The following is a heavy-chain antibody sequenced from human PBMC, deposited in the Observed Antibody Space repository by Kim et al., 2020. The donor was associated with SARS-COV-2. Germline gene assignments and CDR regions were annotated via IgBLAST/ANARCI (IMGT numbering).Heavy chain of an antibody. D-gene: IGHD6-13*01. CDR1: GFTFSSYA. CDR3: ARGEAAAGTMDV. J-gene: IGHJ6*02. CDR2: ISYDGSNK. V-gene: IGHV3-30*04. Sequence: GGSLRLSCAASGFTFSSYAMHWVRQAPGKGLEWVAVISYDGSNKYYADSVKGRFTISRDNSKNTLYLQMNSLRAEDTAVYYCARGEAAAGTMDVWGQGTTVTASS.